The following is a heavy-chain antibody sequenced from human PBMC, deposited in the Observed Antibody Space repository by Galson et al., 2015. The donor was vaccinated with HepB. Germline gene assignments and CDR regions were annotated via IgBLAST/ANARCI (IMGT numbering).Heavy chain of an antibody. CDR3: ARENYYDSSGYYSFDY. V-gene: IGHV1-69*13. D-gene: IGHD3-22*01. CDR1: GGTFSSYA. J-gene: IGHJ4*02. Sequence: SVKVSCKASGGTFSSYAISWVRQAPGQGLEWMGGVIPIFGTANYAQKFQGRVTITADESTSTAYMELSSLRSEDTAVYYCARENYYDSSGYYSFDYWGQGTLVTVSS. CDR2: VIPIFGTA.